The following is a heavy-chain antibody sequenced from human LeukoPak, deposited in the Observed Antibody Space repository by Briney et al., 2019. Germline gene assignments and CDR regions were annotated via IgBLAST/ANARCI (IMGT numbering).Heavy chain of an antibody. V-gene: IGHV4-34*01. CDR3: ARGPGITIFGVVTKAFDY. CDR2: INHSGST. CDR1: GGSFSGYY. D-gene: IGHD3-3*01. J-gene: IGHJ4*02. Sequence: PSETLSLTCAVYGGSFSGYYWSWIRQPPGKGLEWIGEINHSGSTNYNPSLKSRVTISVDTSKNQFSLKLSSVTAADTAVYYCARGPGITIFGVVTKAFDYWGQGTLDTVSS.